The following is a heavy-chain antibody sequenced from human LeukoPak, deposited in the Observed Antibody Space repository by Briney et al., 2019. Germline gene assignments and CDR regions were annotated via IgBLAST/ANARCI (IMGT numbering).Heavy chain of an antibody. CDR1: GFTFSSYG. Sequence: PGGSLRLSCAASGFTFSSYGMHWVRQAPGKGLEWVAFIRYDGSNKYYADSVKGRFTISRDNSKNTLYLQMNSLRAEDTAVYYCAKELWFGELFASGMDVWGQGTTVTVSS. J-gene: IGHJ6*02. V-gene: IGHV3-30*02. D-gene: IGHD3-10*01. CDR2: IRYDGSNK. CDR3: AKELWFGELFASGMDV.